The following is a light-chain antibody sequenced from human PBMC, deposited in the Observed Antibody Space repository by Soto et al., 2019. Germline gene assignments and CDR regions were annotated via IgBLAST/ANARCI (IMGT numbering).Light chain of an antibody. CDR3: QQYNNWPPCT. J-gene: IGKJ1*01. CDR1: QSVSSK. V-gene: IGKV3-15*01. CDR2: DAS. Sequence: EIVMTQSPATLSVSPGERATLSCRASQSVSSKLAWYQQKPGQAPRLLIYDASTRATGIPARFSGSGSGTEFTLPISSMQSEDFAVYYCQQYNNWPPCTFGQGTKVDIK.